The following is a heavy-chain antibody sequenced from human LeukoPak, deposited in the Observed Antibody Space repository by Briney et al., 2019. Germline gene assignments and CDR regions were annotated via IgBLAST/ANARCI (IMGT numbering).Heavy chain of an antibody. CDR2: INHSGST. V-gene: IGHV4-34*01. CDR1: GGSFSGYY. Sequence: SETLSLTCAVYGGSFSGYYWSWIRQPPGKGLEWIGEINHSGSTNYNPSLKSRVTISVDTSKNQFSLKLSSVTAADTAVYYCARYGSGSYYRYDWFDPWGQGTLVTVSS. CDR3: ARYGSGSYYRYDWFDP. J-gene: IGHJ5*02. D-gene: IGHD3-10*01.